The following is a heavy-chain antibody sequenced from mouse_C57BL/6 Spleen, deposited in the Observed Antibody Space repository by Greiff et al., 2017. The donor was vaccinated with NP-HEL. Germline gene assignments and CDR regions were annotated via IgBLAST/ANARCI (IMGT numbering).Heavy chain of an antibody. D-gene: IGHD1-1*01. CDR1: GYAFSSYW. Sequence: QVQLKESGAELVKPGASVKISCKASGYAFSSYWMNWVKQRPGKGLEWIGQIYPGDGDTNYNGKFKGKATLTADKSSRTAYMQLSSLTSEDSAVYFCARRVTTVVASPYYFDYWGQGTTLTVSS. CDR3: ARRVTTVVASPYYFDY. J-gene: IGHJ2*01. CDR2: IYPGDGDT. V-gene: IGHV1-80*01.